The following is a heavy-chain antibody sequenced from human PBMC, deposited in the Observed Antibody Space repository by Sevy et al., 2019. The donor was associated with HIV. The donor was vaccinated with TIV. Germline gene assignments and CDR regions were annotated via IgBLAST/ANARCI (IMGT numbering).Heavy chain of an antibody. D-gene: IGHD6-13*01. V-gene: IGHV3-23*01. Sequence: GGSLRLSCVASGFRFSSYAMSWVRQAPGKGLEWVSDISGSGDNTHYAGSVKGRFTISRDNAKNTLYLQMNSLRVEDTAVYYCAKHIAAANFDYWGQGTLVTVSS. J-gene: IGHJ4*02. CDR1: GFRFSSYA. CDR2: ISGSGDNT. CDR3: AKHIAAANFDY.